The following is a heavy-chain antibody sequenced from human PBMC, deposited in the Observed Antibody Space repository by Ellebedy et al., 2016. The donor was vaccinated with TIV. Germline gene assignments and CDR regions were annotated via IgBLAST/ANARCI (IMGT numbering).Heavy chain of an antibody. Sequence: GSLRLXCAVSGASISSTNWWTWVRQPPGRGLEWIGYIFHTGIIKYNPSLKSRVTISIDTSKNQFSLKLTSVTAADTAVYYCASLRDWGQGALVTVSS. J-gene: IGHJ4*02. D-gene: IGHD5-24*01. V-gene: IGHV4-4*02. CDR2: IFHTGII. CDR1: GASISSTNW. CDR3: ASLRD.